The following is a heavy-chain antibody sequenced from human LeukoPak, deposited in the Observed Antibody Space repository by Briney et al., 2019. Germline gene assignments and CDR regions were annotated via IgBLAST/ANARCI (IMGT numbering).Heavy chain of an antibody. CDR1: AFTFSSYS. V-gene: IGHV3-48*01. J-gene: IGHJ4*02. D-gene: IGHD3-22*01. Sequence: PGGSLRLSCAASAFTFSSYSMNWVRQAPGKGLEWVSYISSSSSTIYYADSVKGRFTISRDNAKNTLYLQMNSLRAEDTAVYYCAKGRPRYYYDSPTFDYWGQGTLVTVSS. CDR3: AKGRPRYYYDSPTFDY. CDR2: ISSSSSTI.